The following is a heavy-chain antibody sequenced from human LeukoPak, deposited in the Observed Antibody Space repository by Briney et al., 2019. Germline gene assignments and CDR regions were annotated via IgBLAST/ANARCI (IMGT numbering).Heavy chain of an antibody. D-gene: IGHD3-10*01. CDR1: GFTFSDHY. J-gene: IGHJ4*02. Sequence: PGGSLRLSCAASGFTFSDHYMDWVRQAPGKGLEWVGRTRNKANSYTTEYAASVKGRCTVSSDDSKNSLYLQMNSLKTEDTAVYYCARLNTMVRGVHFDYWGQGTLVRVSS. CDR3: ARLNTMVRGVHFDY. V-gene: IGHV3-72*01. CDR2: TRNKANSYTT.